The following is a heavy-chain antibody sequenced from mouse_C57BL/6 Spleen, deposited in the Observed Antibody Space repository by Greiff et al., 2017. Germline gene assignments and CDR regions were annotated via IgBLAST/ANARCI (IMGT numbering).Heavy chain of an antibody. CDR2: VYPRSGNT. Sequence: QVQLKESGAELARPGASVKMSCKASGYTFTSYGISWVKQRTGQGLEWIGEVYPRSGNTYYNEKFKGKATLTADKSSSPAYMELRSLTSEDSAVYFCARWRCDYHAMDYWGQGTSVTVSS. CDR1: GYTFTSYG. CDR3: ARWRCDYHAMDY. J-gene: IGHJ4*01. V-gene: IGHV1-81*01.